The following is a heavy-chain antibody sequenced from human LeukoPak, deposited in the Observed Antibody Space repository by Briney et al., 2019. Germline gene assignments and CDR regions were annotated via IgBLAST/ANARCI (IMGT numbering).Heavy chain of an antibody. CDR3: AGGGVAVAALGS. CDR2: INYRGNT. J-gene: IGHJ4*02. Sequence: SETLSLTCTVSGGSISNYYWTWIRQPPGKGLEWIGYINYRGNTNYNPSLKNRVSMSVDMSKNQFSLKLRSVTAADTAVYYCAGGGVAVAALGSWGQGTLVTVSS. V-gene: IGHV4-59*12. CDR1: GGSISNYY. D-gene: IGHD6-19*01.